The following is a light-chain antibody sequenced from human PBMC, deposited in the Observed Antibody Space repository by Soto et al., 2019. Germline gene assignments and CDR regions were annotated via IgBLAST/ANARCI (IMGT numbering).Light chain of an antibody. J-gene: IGKJ2*01. CDR3: QQHNNHPMYT. CDR1: QNIINW. Sequence: DIHMTQSPSTLSASIEPRVTTTPRASQNIINWLAWYQQKPGKAPKLLIYKTSTLQRGVPSRFSGSGSGTEFTLTISSLQPDDFATYYCQQHNNHPMYTFGQGTKVDIK. CDR2: KTS. V-gene: IGKV1-5*03.